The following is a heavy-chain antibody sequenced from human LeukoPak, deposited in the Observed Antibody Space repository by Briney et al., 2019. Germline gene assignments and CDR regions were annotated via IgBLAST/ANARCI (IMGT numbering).Heavy chain of an antibody. V-gene: IGHV4-59*01. CDR3: ARGFGSGYDFPTYYYGMDV. J-gene: IGHJ6*02. CDR1: RFTFSSYS. Sequence: GSLRLSCAASRFTFSSYSMSWVRQPPGKGLEFIGHVHYSGTANYNPSLRSRVTISIDTSKKHFFLKLKSVTAADTAVYYCARGFGSGYDFPTYYYGMDVWGQGTTVTVSS. CDR2: VHYSGTA. D-gene: IGHD5-12*01.